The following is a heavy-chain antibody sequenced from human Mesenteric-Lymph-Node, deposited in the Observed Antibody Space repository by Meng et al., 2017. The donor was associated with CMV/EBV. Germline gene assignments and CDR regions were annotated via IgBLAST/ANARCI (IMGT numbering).Heavy chain of an antibody. J-gene: IGHJ4*02. CDR2: ISDYNGNT. Sequence: ASVKVSCKASGYNFADYGINWVRQAPGQGLEWLGWISDYNGNTNSAQKVQGRVTMTTDTSTSTAHMELSSLRSEDTAVYYCAPYSGTYYGAVEFWGQGTLVTVSS. D-gene: IGHD1-26*01. CDR3: APYSGTYYGAVEF. CDR1: GYNFADYG. V-gene: IGHV1-18*01.